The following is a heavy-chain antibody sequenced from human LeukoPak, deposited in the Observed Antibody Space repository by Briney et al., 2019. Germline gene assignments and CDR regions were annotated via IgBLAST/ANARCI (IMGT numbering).Heavy chain of an antibody. Sequence: SETLSLTCTVSGGSISSYYWNWIRQPPGKGLEWIGYIYYSGSTNYNPSLKSRVIISVDTSKNQFSLKLSSVTAADTAVYYCARVGDGGNYYRYYMDVWGKGTTVTVSS. V-gene: IGHV4-59*01. CDR1: GGSISSYY. D-gene: IGHD5-24*01. CDR2: IYYSGST. CDR3: ARVGDGGNYYRYYMDV. J-gene: IGHJ6*03.